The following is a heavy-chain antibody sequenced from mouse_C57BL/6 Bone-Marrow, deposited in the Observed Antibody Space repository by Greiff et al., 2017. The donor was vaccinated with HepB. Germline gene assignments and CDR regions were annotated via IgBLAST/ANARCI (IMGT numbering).Heavy chain of an antibody. Sequence: QVQLQQPGAELVRPGSSVKLSCKASGYTFTSYWMDWVKQRPGQGLEWIGNIYPSDSETHYNQKFKDKATLTVDKSSSTTYMQLSSLTSEDSAVYYAASGHYDCYPAWFAYWGQGTLVTVSA. CDR2: IYPSDSET. J-gene: IGHJ3*01. V-gene: IGHV1-61*01. CDR1: GYTFTSYW. CDR3: ASGHYDCYPAWFAY. D-gene: IGHD2-3*01.